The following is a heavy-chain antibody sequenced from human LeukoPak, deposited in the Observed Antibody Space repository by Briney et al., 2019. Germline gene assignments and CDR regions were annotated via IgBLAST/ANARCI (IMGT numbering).Heavy chain of an antibody. CDR1: GGSISSSNW. D-gene: IGHD6-19*01. CDR2: IYHSGST. V-gene: IGHV4-4*02. CDR3: ARAPSGPPAFDI. J-gene: IGHJ3*02. Sequence: SGTLSLTCAVSGGSISSSNWWSWVRQPPGKGLEWIEEIYHSGSTNYNPSLKSRVTISVDTSKNQFSLKLSSVTAADTAVYYCARAPSGPPAFDIWGQGTMVTVSS.